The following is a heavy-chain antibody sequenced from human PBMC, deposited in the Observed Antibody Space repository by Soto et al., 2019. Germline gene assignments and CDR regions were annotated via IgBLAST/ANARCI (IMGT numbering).Heavy chain of an antibody. Sequence: GGSLRLSCAASGFTFSSYSMYWVRQAPGKGLEWVAFISYDGRNKYYADSAEGRFTISRDNSRKTIYLQMNSLRAEDTAVYYCARGGHWNYDLREWNYLDYWGQGTLVTVSS. V-gene: IGHV3-30*04. CDR1: GFTFSSYS. CDR2: ISYDGRNK. CDR3: ARGGHWNYDLREWNYLDY. D-gene: IGHD1-7*01. J-gene: IGHJ4*02.